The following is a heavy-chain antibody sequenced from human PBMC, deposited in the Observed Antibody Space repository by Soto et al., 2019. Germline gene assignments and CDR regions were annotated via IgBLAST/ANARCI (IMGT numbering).Heavy chain of an antibody. J-gene: IGHJ6*01. Sequence: GGSLRLSCAASGFTFSSYAMSWVRQAPGKGLEWVSAISGSGGSTYYADSVKGRFTISRDNSKNTLYLQMNSLRAEDTAVYYCATTRDRWIGMDVWGQGTTVTVSS. V-gene: IGHV3-23*01. CDR3: ATTRDRWIGMDV. CDR1: GFTFSSYA. D-gene: IGHD5-12*01. CDR2: ISGSGGST.